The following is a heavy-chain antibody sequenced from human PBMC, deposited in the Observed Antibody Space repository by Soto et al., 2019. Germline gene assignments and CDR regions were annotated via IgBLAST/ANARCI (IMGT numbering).Heavy chain of an antibody. CDR1: GGTFGSYA. D-gene: IGHD2-8*02. CDR3: AKDTRRYCTAGTCVPGFDP. V-gene: IGHV1-69*06. J-gene: IGHJ5*02. Sequence: QVQLVQSGAEVKKPGSSVKVSCKASGGTFGSYAISWVRQAPGQGLEWMGGIIPIFGTANYAQKFQGRVTITADNSTRIAYMELSSLRFEDTAVNYCAKDTRRYCTAGTCVPGFDPWGQGTLVTVSS. CDR2: IIPIFGTA.